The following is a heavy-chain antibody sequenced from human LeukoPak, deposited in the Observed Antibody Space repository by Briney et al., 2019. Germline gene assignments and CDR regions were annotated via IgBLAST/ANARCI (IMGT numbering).Heavy chain of an antibody. CDR3: ARLPSITGTTGHYYYYMDV. V-gene: IGHV4-4*09. CDR1: GGSISSYY. Sequence: SETLSLTCTVSGGSISSYYWSWIRQPPGKGLEWIGYIYTSGSTNYNPSLKSRVTISVDTSKNQFSLKLSSVTAADTAVYYCARLPSITGTTGHYYYYMDVWGKGTTVTLSS. J-gene: IGHJ6*03. D-gene: IGHD1-7*01. CDR2: IYTSGST.